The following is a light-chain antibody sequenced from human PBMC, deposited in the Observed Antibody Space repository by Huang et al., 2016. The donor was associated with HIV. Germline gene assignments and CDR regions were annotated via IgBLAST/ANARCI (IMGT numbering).Light chain of an antibody. CDR3: QQYGGSPIT. V-gene: IGKV3-20*01. CDR2: GAS. CDR1: QSVISSY. Sequence: EIVLTQSPGTLSLFPGERATLSCRASQSVISSYLAWYQQKPGQAPRLLIYGASNGATGIPSRFSGSGSGTDFTLTISRVEPEDFAVYYCQQYGGSPITFGQGTRLEIK. J-gene: IGKJ5*01.